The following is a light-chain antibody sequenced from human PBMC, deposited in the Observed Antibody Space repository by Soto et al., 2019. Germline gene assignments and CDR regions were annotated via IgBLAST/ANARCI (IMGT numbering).Light chain of an antibody. CDR2: GNS. Sequence: QPVLTQPPSVSGAPGQRVTMSCTGSSSDIGAGYDVHWYQQLPGTAPKLLIYGNSNRPSGVPDRFSGSKSGTSASLAITGLQAEDGADYYCQSYDSSLSAWVFGGGTKVTVL. J-gene: IGLJ3*02. CDR1: SSDIGAGYD. V-gene: IGLV1-40*01. CDR3: QSYDSSLSAWV.